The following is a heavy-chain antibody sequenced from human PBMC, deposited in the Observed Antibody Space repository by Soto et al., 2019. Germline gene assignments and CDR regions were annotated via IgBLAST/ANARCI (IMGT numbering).Heavy chain of an antibody. CDR2: TYYSGST. CDR1: GGSISSSSYY. CDR3: ASGLRGTGDY. D-gene: IGHD5-12*01. Sequence: QLQLQESGPGLVKPSETLSLTCTVSGGSISSSSYYWGWIRQPPGNGLEWIGSTYYSGSTYYNPSLKSRVTISVDTSKNQFALKLSSVTAADTAVYYCASGLRGTGDYWGQGTLVTVSS. J-gene: IGHJ4*02. V-gene: IGHV4-39*01.